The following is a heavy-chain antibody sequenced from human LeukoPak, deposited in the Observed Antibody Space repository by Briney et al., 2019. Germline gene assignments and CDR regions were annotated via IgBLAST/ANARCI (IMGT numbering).Heavy chain of an antibody. CDR2: IYYSGST. CDR1: GGSISSSSYY. J-gene: IGHJ4*02. D-gene: IGHD2/OR15-2a*01. CDR3: ARDDANRFDY. V-gene: IGHV4-39*07. Sequence: SETLSLTCTVSGGSISSSSYYWGWIRQPPGKGLEWIGSIYYSGSTYYNPSLKSRVTISVDTSKNQFSLKLSSVTAADTAVYYCARDDANRFDYWGQGTLVTVSS.